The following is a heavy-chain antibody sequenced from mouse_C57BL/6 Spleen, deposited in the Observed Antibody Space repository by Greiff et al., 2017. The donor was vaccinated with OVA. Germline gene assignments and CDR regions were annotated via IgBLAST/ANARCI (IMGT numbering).Heavy chain of an antibody. CDR3: ARKWDGSRRGFAY. J-gene: IGHJ3*01. Sequence: QVQLQQPGAELVMPGASVKLSCKASGYTFTSYWMHWVTQRPGQGLEWIGEIDPSDSSTNYNQKFKGQSTLTVDKSSSTAYRQLSSLTSEDSAVYYCARKWDGSRRGFAYWGQGTLVTVSA. V-gene: IGHV1-69*01. CDR2: IDPSDSST. D-gene: IGHD1-1*01. CDR1: GYTFTSYW.